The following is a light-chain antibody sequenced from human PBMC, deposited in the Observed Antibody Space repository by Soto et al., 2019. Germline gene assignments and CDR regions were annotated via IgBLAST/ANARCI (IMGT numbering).Light chain of an antibody. J-gene: IGLJ3*02. Sequence: QSALTQPASVSGSPGQSITISCTGTSSDVGGYNFVSWYQQHPGKAPKIMIYDVSRRPSGVSNHFSGSKSGNTASLTISGLQADYEGDYYCSSYASSSTVVFGAGTRLTVL. CDR3: SSYASSSTVV. CDR1: SSDVGGYNF. CDR2: DVS. V-gene: IGLV2-14*01.